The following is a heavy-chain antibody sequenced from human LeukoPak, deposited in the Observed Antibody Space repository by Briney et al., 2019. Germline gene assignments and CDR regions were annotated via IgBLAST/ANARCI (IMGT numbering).Heavy chain of an antibody. D-gene: IGHD3-22*01. V-gene: IGHV1-69*04. CDR3: AREARTLYYYDSSGYYCRWFDP. CDR2: IIPILGIA. CDR1: GGTFSSYA. J-gene: IGHJ5*02. Sequence: ASVKVSCKASGGTFSSYAISWVRQAPGQGLEWMGRIIPILGIANYAQTFQGRVTITADKSTNTPYMELSSLRAEDTAVYYCAREARTLYYYDSSGYYCRWFDPWGQGTLVTVSS.